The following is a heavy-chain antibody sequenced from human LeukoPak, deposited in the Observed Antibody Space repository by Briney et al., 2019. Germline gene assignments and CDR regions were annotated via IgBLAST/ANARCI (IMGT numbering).Heavy chain of an antibody. CDR1: GYTFTRYG. D-gene: IGHD2-15*01. CDR3: ARDRRSGGTPGRPHIYYYYMDV. J-gene: IGHJ6*03. V-gene: IGHV1-18*01. CDR2: ISAYNGNT. Sequence: ASVKVSCKASGYTFTRYGISWVRQAPGQGLEWMGWISAYNGNTNYAQKLQGRVTMTTDTSTSTAYMELRSLRSDDTAVYYCARDRRSGGTPGRPHIYYYYMDVWGKGTTVTVSS.